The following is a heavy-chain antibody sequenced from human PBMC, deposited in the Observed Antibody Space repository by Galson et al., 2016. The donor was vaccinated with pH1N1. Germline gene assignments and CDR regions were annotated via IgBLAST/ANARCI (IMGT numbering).Heavy chain of an antibody. D-gene: IGHD3-10*01. J-gene: IGHJ4*02. CDR1: GFTFSNAW. V-gene: IGHV3-15*01. Sequence: SLRLSCAATGFTFSNAWMCWVRQVPGKGLEWVGRIKSSGDGGSTDYAALVRDRFVISRDDSKGTLYLQMRSLKTEDTAVYYCTTEGQRYGAYWGQGTQVTVSS. CDR3: TTEGQRYGAY. CDR2: IKSSGDGGST.